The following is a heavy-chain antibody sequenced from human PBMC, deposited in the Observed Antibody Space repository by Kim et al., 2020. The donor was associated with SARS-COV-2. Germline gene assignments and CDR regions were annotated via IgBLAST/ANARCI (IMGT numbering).Heavy chain of an antibody. CDR3: ARIPNDYGDYGGVGY. D-gene: IGHD4-17*01. J-gene: IGHJ4*02. V-gene: IGHV3-21*01. Sequence: DSVKGRFTISRDNAKNSLYLQMNSLRAEDTAVYYCARIPNDYGDYGGVGYWGQGTLVTVSS.